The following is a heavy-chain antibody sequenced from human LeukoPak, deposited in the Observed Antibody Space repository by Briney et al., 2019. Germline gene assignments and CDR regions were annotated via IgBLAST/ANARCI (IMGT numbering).Heavy chain of an antibody. D-gene: IGHD4-17*01. V-gene: IGHV3-30*03. Sequence: GGSLRLSCAASGFTFSSYGMHWVRQAPGKGLEWVAVISFDATNKYYADSVKGRFTISRDNAKNSLYLQMNSLTAEDTADYYCARDLGDYVGYDAFDIWGQGTRVTVSS. CDR3: ARDLGDYVGYDAFDI. CDR1: GFTFSSYG. CDR2: ISFDATNK. J-gene: IGHJ3*02.